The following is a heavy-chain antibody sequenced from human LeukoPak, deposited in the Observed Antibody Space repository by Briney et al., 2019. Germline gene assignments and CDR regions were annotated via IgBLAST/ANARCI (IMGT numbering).Heavy chain of an antibody. CDR2: ITDSGGDT. D-gene: IGHD6-19*01. Sequence: PGGSLKLSCVACGFTFNNFAMSWVRQAPGKGLEWVAAITDSGGDTYHADSVKGRFTISRDNSKGTLFLQMNSLRAEDTAVYYCAKGSRGSRPYFFDFWGQGTLVTVSS. V-gene: IGHV3-23*01. J-gene: IGHJ4*02. CDR1: GFTFNNFA. CDR3: AKGSRGSRPYFFDF.